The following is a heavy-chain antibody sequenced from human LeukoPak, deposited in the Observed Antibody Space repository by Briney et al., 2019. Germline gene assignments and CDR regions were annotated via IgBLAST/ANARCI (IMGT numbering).Heavy chain of an antibody. CDR2: IIPIFGTA. CDR1: GGTFSSYA. D-gene: IGHD3-22*01. CDR3: ARRGGYYSGHFDY. Sequence: GASAKVSCKASGGTFSSYAISWVRQAPGQGLEWMGGIIPIFGTANYAQKFQGRVTITADKSTSTAYMELSSLRSEDTAVYYCARRGGYYSGHFDYWGQGTLVTVSS. J-gene: IGHJ4*02. V-gene: IGHV1-69*06.